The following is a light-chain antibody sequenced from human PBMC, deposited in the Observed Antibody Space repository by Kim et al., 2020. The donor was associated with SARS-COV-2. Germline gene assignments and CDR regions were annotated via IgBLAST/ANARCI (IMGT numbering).Light chain of an antibody. CDR3: QSYDSSLSGSV. Sequence: GVTISCTGSTSKRGAGYGVHWYQQLPGTAPKLLIYGNSNRPSGVPDRFSGSKSGTSASLAITGLQAEDEADYYCQSYDSSLSGSVFGGGTQLTVL. V-gene: IGLV1-40*01. CDR1: TSKRGAGYG. J-gene: IGLJ2*01. CDR2: GNS.